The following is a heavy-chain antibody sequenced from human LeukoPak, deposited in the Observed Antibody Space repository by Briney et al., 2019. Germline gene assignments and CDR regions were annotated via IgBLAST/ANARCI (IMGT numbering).Heavy chain of an antibody. J-gene: IGHJ4*02. V-gene: IGHV4-34*01. CDR1: GGSFSGYY. Sequence: SETLSLSCAVYGGSFSGYYWRWIRQPPGKGLEWIGEINHSGSTNYNPSLKSRVTISVDTSKNQFSLKLSSVTAADTAVYYCARVVNCSSTSCYTGFDYWGQGTLVTVSS. CDR3: ARVVNCSSTSCYTGFDY. D-gene: IGHD2-2*02. CDR2: INHSGST.